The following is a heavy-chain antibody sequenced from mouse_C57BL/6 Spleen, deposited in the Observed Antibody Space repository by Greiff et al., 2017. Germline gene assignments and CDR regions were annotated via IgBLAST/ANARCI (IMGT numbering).Heavy chain of an antibody. CDR1: GYTFTDYE. Sequence: QVQLKASGAELVRPGASVTLSCKASGYTFTDYEMHWVKQTPVHGLEWIGAIDPETGGTAYNQKFKGKAILTADKSSSTAYMELRSLTSEDSAVYYCTRSYGNLPWFAYWGQGTLVTVSA. V-gene: IGHV1-15*01. D-gene: IGHD2-1*01. CDR2: IDPETGGT. CDR3: TRSYGNLPWFAY. J-gene: IGHJ3*01.